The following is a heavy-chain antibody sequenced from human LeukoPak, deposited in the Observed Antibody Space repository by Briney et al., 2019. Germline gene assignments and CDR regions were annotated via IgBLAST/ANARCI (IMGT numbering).Heavy chain of an antibody. CDR3: GRPNPDSSGYYGSFDP. V-gene: IGHV4-38-2*01. CDR2: IYHSETT. Sequence: LRLSCAASGFSVSGKFMSWVRQPPGKGLEWIGSIYHSETTYYNPSLKSRVIISVDTSKNQFSLKLNSVTAADTAVYYCGRPNPDSSGYYGSFDPWGQGILVTVSS. D-gene: IGHD3-22*01. CDR1: GFSVSGKF. J-gene: IGHJ5*02.